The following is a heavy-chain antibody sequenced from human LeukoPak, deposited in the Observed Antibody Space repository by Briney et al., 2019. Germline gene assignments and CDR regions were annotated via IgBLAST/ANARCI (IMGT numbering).Heavy chain of an antibody. V-gene: IGHV4-30-4*08. CDR3: ARGYYDSSGSNYYYYYMDV. D-gene: IGHD3-22*01. CDR2: IYYNGST. CDR1: GGSISSYY. Sequence: SSETLSLTCTVSGGSISSYYWSWIRQPPGKGLEWIGYIYYNGSTYYNPSLKSRVTISVDTSKNQFSLKLSSVTAADTAVYYCARGYYDSSGSNYYYYYMDVWGKGTTVTVSS. J-gene: IGHJ6*03.